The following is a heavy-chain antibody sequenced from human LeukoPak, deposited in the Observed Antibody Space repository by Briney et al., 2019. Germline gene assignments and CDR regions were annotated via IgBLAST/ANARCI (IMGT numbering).Heavy chain of an antibody. CDR1: GGSFSGYY. V-gene: IGHV4-34*01. D-gene: IGHD6-6*01. CDR3: ARRKHSSSTQAFDI. Sequence: PSETLSLTCAVYGGSFSGYYWSWIRQPPGKGLEWIGEINHSGSTNYNPSLKSRVTISVDTSKNQFSLKLSSVTAADTAAYYCARRKHSSSTQAFDIWGQGTMVTVSS. J-gene: IGHJ3*02. CDR2: INHSGST.